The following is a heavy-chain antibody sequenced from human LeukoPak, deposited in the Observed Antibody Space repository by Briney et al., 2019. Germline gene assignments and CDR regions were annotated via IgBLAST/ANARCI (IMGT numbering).Heavy chain of an antibody. CDR1: GFTFSDYS. J-gene: IGHJ4*02. CDR3: ARDYKYAFDN. V-gene: IGHV3-48*01. CDR2: IGIDSGNT. D-gene: IGHD5-24*01. Sequence: GSLRLSCAASGFTFSDYSTNWVRQAPGKGLEWIPYIGIDSGNTNYADSVKGRFTISGDKAKNSLYLQMNSLRVEDTAVYYCARDYKYAFDNWGQGTLVTVSS.